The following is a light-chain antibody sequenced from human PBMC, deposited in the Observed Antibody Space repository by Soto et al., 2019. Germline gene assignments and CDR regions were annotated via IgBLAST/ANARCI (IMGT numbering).Light chain of an antibody. V-gene: IGLV2-14*03. Sequence: LTKPASGKGVHLRGLPIFKTSTSSDVGGYNYVSWYQHHPGKAPKLMIYDVSNRPSGVSNRFSGSKSGNTASLTISGLQSEDEADYYCCSYTTSNTRQIVFGTGTKVTVL. CDR2: DVS. CDR3: CSYTTSNTRQIV. J-gene: IGLJ1*01. CDR1: SSDVGGYNY.